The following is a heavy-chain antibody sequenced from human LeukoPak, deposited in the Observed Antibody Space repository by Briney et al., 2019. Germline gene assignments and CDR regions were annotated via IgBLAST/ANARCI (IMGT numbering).Heavy chain of an antibody. D-gene: IGHD2-2*01. J-gene: IGHJ4*02. CDR2: ISSSGSYI. CDR1: GFTFSSYS. Sequence: PGGSLRLSCAASGFTFSSYSVNWVRQAPGKGLEWVSSISSSGSYIYYADSVKGRFTISRDNAKNSLYLQMNSLRAEDTAVYYCARASRFPESLTPFDYWGQGTLVTVSS. CDR3: ARASRFPESLTPFDY. V-gene: IGHV3-21*03.